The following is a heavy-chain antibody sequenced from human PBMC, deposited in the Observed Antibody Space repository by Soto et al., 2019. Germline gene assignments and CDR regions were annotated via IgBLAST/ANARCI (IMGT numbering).Heavy chain of an antibody. V-gene: IGHV3-7*01. J-gene: IGHJ4*02. CDR2: IKPDGSAT. Sequence: LRLSCAVSGFTFGSYWMNWVRLIPGKGLEWVAYIKPDGSATYYVDSVKGRFTISRDNAKNSLYLQMNSLRVEDTSVYYCARAGYCGPGCYYYFDYWGQGTLVTVSS. CDR3: ARAGYCGPGCYYYFDY. D-gene: IGHD2-21*02. CDR1: GFTFGSYW.